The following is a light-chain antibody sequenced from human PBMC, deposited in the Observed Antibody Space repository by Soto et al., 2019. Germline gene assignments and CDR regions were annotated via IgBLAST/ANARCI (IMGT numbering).Light chain of an antibody. J-gene: IGKJ3*01. CDR1: QSVTSNY. V-gene: IGKV3-20*01. CDR3: QQYTSLPST. CDR2: GAS. Sequence: EIVLTQSPGTLSLSPGERATLSCRASQSVTSNYLAWFQQKPGQAPRVLIYGASSRATGVPDRFSGSGSGTDFTLTISRLEPEDFAVYYCQQYTSLPSTFGPGTKVDIK.